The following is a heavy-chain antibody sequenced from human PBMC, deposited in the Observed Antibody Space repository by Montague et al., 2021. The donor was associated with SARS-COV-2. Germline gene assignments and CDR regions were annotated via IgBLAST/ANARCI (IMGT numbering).Heavy chain of an antibody. CDR2: IYHTGST. D-gene: IGHD3-9*01. J-gene: IGHJ4*02. Sequence: SETLSLTCVVSDDSISTDNWWTWVRLPPGKGLEWVGEIYHTGSTKYKPSLKSRVAISVDTSKNQFSLRLTSVTAADTAFYYCVRHPHYDGLNGPPDFWDQGTLVTVSS. CDR1: DDSISTDNW. V-gene: IGHV4-4*02. CDR3: VRHPHYDGLNGPPDF.